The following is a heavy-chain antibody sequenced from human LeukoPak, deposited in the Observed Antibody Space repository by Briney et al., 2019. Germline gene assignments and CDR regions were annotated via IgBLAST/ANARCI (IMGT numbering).Heavy chain of an antibody. V-gene: IGHV3-21*01. CDR3: ARDLNGSGGSFYSDWFDP. Sequence: GGSLRLSCAASRFTFNSYSMKWVRQAPGKGLEWVTSISISSRYIYYADSGKGRFTIYRDNAKKSLYLQIKTLRGEDTAVYYCARDLNGSGGSFYSDWFDPWGDGTPGTVSS. CDR1: RFTFNSYS. D-gene: IGHD2-15*01. J-gene: IGHJ5*02. CDR2: ISISSRYI.